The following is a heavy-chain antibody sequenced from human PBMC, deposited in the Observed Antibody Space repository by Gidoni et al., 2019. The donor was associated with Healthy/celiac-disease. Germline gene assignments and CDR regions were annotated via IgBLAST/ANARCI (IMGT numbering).Heavy chain of an antibody. CDR2: INHSGST. V-gene: IGHV4-34*01. CDR1: GGSFSGYY. CDR3: ARVLRSYYGSGSYYNGPNDY. D-gene: IGHD3-10*01. J-gene: IGHJ4*02. Sequence: QVQLQQWGAGLLKPSETLSLTCAVYGGSFSGYYWSWIRQPPGKGLEWIGEINHSGSTNYNPSLKSRVTISVDTSKNQFSLKLSSVTAADTAVYYCARVLRSYYGSGSYYNGPNDYWGQGTLVTVSS.